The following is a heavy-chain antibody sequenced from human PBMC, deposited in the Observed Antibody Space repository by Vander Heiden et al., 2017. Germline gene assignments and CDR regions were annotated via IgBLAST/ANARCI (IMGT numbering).Heavy chain of an antibody. V-gene: IGHV3-7*01. CDR3: ARRRYSSGWYLDY. CDR2: ITPEGSEE. D-gene: IGHD6-19*01. CDR1: GFTFSSYW. J-gene: IGHJ4*02. Sequence: EVQLVESGGGLVQPGGSLILSCAASGFTFSSYWMSWVRQAPGKGVEWVSNITPEGSEEHCAGYVKSRFTISRDNATNSLYLQMNRLSAEDTAVYYCARRRYSSGWYLDYWGQGTLVTVSS.